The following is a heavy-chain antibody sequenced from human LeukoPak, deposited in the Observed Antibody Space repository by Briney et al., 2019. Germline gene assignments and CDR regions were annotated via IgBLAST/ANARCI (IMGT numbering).Heavy chain of an antibody. V-gene: IGHV1-18*01. CDR3: ARDRSYSSGHRESYGMDV. Sequence: ASVKVSCKASGYTFTSYGISWVRQAPGQGLEWMGWISAYNGNTNYAQKLQGRVTMTTDTSTSTAYMELRSLRSDDTAVYYCARDRSYSSGHRESYGMDVWGQGTTVTVSS. CDR2: ISAYNGNT. J-gene: IGHJ6*02. D-gene: IGHD6-19*01. CDR1: GYTFTSYG.